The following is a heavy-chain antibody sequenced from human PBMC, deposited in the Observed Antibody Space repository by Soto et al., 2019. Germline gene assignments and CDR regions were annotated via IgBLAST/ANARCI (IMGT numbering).Heavy chain of an antibody. CDR2: ISSSSSYI. CDR1: GFTFSSYS. Sequence: GGSLRLSCAASGFTFSSYSMTWVRQAPGKGLAWVSSISSSSSYIYYADSVKGRFTSSRDNAKNSLYLQMNSLRADDTAVYYCARKRIVGATSVGMDVWGQGTTVTVSS. D-gene: IGHD1-26*01. V-gene: IGHV3-21*01. J-gene: IGHJ6*02. CDR3: ARKRIVGATSVGMDV.